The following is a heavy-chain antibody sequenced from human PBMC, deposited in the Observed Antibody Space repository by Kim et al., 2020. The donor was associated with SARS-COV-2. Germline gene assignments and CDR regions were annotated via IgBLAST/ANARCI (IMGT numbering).Heavy chain of an antibody. CDR1: GGSFSGYY. CDR3: ARGRRSSSWYEGTNWFDP. J-gene: IGHJ5*02. CDR2: INHSGST. V-gene: IGHV4-34*01. D-gene: IGHD6-13*01. Sequence: SETLSLTCAVYGGSFSGYYWSWIRQPPGKGLEWIGEINHSGSTNYNPSLKSRVTISVDTSKNQFSLKLSSVTAADTAVYYCARGRRSSSWYEGTNWFDPWGQGTLVTVSS.